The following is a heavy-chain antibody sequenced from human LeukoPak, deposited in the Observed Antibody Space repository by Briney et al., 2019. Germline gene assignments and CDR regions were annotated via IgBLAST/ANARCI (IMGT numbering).Heavy chain of an antibody. J-gene: IGHJ3*02. V-gene: IGHV1-24*01. D-gene: IGHD6-6*01. CDR2: FDPEDGET. Sequence: GASVKVSFKVSGYTLTELSMHWVRQAPGKGLEWMGGFDPEDGETIYAQKFQGRVTMTEDTSTDTAYMELSSLRSEDTAVYYCATQLGREMNADAFDIWGQGTMVTVSS. CDR3: ATQLGREMNADAFDI. CDR1: GYTLTELS.